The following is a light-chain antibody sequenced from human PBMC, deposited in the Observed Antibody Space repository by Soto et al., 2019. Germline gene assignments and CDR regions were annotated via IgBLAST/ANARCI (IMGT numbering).Light chain of an antibody. Sequence: DIVMTQSPDSLAVSLGERATINCKSSQSVLYSSNNKNYLAWHQQKPGQPPKVLIYWASTRESGVPERFSGSGSGTDFTLTISSLQAEDVAVYYCQQYYPPPYTFGQGTKLEIK. CDR2: WAS. V-gene: IGKV4-1*01. CDR1: QSVLYSSNNKNY. J-gene: IGKJ2*01. CDR3: QQYYPPPYT.